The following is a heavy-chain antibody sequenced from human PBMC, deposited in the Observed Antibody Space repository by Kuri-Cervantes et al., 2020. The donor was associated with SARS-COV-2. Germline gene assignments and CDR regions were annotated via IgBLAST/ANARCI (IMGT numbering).Heavy chain of an antibody. D-gene: IGHD3-3*01. CDR1: GFIFSDYY. CDR3: ARDQGVVPEFDY. V-gene: IGHV3-11*04. Sequence: GGSLRLSCTASGFIFSDYYMTWIRQAPGKGLEWVSNIGPSGTTKYYADSVKGRFTISRDNAKNSLYLQMNSLRAEDTAVYYCARDQGVVPEFDYWGQGTLGTVSS. CDR2: IGPSGTTK. J-gene: IGHJ4*02.